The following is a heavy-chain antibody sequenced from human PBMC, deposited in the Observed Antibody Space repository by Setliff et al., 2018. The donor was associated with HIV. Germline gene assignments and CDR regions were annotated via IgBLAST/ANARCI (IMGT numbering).Heavy chain of an antibody. J-gene: IGHJ4*02. V-gene: IGHV4-31*03. Sequence: SETLSLTCTVSGGSISSGGYYWTWIRQHPGKGLEWIGYIYYSGSTYYSPSLKSRVTISVDTSNNQFSLKLSSVTAADTAVYYCARAFGEGDYYFDYWGQGTLVTVSS. CDR3: ARAFGEGDYYFDY. D-gene: IGHD3-10*01. CDR2: IYYSGST. CDR1: GGSISSGGYY.